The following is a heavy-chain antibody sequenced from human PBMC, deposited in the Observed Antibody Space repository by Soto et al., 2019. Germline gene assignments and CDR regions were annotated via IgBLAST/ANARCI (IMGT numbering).Heavy chain of an antibody. Sequence: SGTLSLTCAVSGGSISSGGYSWSWIRQPPGKGLEWIGYIYHSGSTYYNPSLKSRVTISVDRSKNQFSLKLSSVTAADTAVYYCARVRTFDYYDSSGYFDYWGQGTLVTVSS. CDR2: IYHSGST. CDR3: ARVRTFDYYDSSGYFDY. CDR1: GGSISSGGYS. J-gene: IGHJ4*02. V-gene: IGHV4-30-2*01. D-gene: IGHD3-22*01.